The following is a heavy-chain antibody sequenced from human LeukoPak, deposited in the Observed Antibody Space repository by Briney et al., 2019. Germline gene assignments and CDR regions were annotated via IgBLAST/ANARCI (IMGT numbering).Heavy chain of an antibody. J-gene: IGHJ5*02. CDR1: GYTFTYYG. V-gene: IGHV1-18*01. Sequence: ASVKVSCKASGYTFTYYGITWVRQAPGQGLEWMGWISTHNGNTSYAQKLQGRVTMTTDTSTSTAYTELRSLRSDDTAVYYCARGAGYYYDSSGFYYRWFDPWGQGTLVTVSS. CDR3: ARGAGYYYDSSGFYYRWFDP. D-gene: IGHD3-22*01. CDR2: ISTHNGNT.